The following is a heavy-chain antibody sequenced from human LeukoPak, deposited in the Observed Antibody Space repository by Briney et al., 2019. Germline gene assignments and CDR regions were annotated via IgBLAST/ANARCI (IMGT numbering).Heavy chain of an antibody. D-gene: IGHD3-3*01. J-gene: IGHJ5*02. CDR3: ARDSWRRNWFDP. CDR1: GGSVGCTSYY. V-gene: IGHV4-61*01. CDR2: ISYRGST. Sequence: SETLSLTCTVSGGSVGCTSYYWSWIRQPPGKGLEWIGYISYRGSTNYNPSLKSRVTISVDTSKNQFSLKLSSVTAADTAVYYCARDSWRRNWFDPWGQGTLVTVSS.